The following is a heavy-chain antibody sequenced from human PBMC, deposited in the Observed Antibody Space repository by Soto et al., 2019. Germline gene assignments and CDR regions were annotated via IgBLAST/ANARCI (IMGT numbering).Heavy chain of an antibody. V-gene: IGHV4-59*12. J-gene: IGHJ4*02. D-gene: IGHD3-3*01. Sequence: SETLSLTCTVSGGSIRSYYWSWIRQPPGKGQEWIGSIYYSGSTNYKPYLKSRVTITVDTSKNQYYLKLNSVTAADTAVYYCAREPSWSVYFEFWGQGALVTVSS. CDR1: GGSIRSYY. CDR2: IYYSGST. CDR3: AREPSWSVYFEF.